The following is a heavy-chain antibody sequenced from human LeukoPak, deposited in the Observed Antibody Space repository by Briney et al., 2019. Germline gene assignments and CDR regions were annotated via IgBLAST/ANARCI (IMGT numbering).Heavy chain of an antibody. V-gene: IGHV1-18*04. J-gene: IGHJ4*02. D-gene: IGHD3-22*01. CDR2: ISDYNGNT. CDR1: GYTFTGYY. CDR3: ARDRLGSTYYYDSSGPVIDY. Sequence: ASVKVSCKASGYTFTGYYMHWVRQAPGQGLEWMGWISDYNGNTNYAQKLQGRVTMTTDTSTSTAYMELRSLRSDDTAVYYCARDRLGSTYYYDSSGPVIDYWGQGTLVTVSS.